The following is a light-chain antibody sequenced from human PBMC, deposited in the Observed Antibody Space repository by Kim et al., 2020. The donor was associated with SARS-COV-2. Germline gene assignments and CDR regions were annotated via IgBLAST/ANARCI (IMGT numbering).Light chain of an antibody. CDR1: QSISTY. J-gene: IGKJ1*01. CDR3: HKENGARQT. CDR2: AAS. V-gene: IGKV1-27*01. Sequence: DIQMTQSPSSLSASVGDRVTITCRASQSISTYLAWYQQKPGKLPNLLIYAASTLQAGVPSRFSGSGSGTDFTLTISSLQREDIATYYWHKENGARQTFGQGAKVDIK.